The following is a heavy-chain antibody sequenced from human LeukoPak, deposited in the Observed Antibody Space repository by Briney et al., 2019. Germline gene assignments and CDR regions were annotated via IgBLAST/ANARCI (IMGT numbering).Heavy chain of an antibody. CDR1: GFTFSSYA. CDR2: TSYDGSNK. CDR3: ARDQGTGWFDP. J-gene: IGHJ5*02. D-gene: IGHD1-1*01. V-gene: IGHV3-30-3*01. Sequence: GGSLRLSCAASGFTFSSYAMHWVRQAPGKGLEWVAVTSYDGSNKYYADSVKGRFTISRDNSKNTLYLQMNSLRAEDTAVYYCARDQGTGWFDPWGQGTLVTVSS.